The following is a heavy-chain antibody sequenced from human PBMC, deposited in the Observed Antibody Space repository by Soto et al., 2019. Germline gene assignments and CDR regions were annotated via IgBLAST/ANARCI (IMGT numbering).Heavy chain of an antibody. D-gene: IGHD6-13*01. CDR1: GYTFTSYG. CDR2: ISAYNGNT. Sequence: QVQLVQSGAEVKKPGASVKVSCKASGYTFTSYGINWVRQAPGQGLEWMGWISAYNGNTNYAQKLQGRVTMTTDTSNSTAHMELRSLRADDTAVYYCAREAAGSSWGYVDDWGQVTLVTVAS. J-gene: IGHJ4*02. V-gene: IGHV1-18*01. CDR3: AREAAGSSWGYVDD.